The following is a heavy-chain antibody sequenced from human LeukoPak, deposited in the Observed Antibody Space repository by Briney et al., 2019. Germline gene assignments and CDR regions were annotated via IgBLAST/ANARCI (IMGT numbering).Heavy chain of an antibody. J-gene: IGHJ4*02. Sequence: PSETLSLTCTVSGGSISSSSYNWVWIRQPPRKGLEWIGSIHYLGSTYYNPSLKTRVTISVDTSKNQFSLRLSSVTAADTAVYYCARRYCSGSSCYFFDYWGQGTLVTVSS. D-gene: IGHD2-15*01. CDR1: GGSISSSSYN. V-gene: IGHV4-39*01. CDR3: ARRYCSGSSCYFFDY. CDR2: IHYLGST.